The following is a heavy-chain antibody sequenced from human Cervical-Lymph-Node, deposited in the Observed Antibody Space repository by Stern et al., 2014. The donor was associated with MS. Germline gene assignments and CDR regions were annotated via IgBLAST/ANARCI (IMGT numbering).Heavy chain of an antibody. D-gene: IGHD2-15*01. Sequence: VQLVESGAEVKKPGASVKVSCKASGYIFTLNGISWVRQAPGQGLEWMGWVNTYKGDTHYAQEFQGRVTMTKDTSTNTAYMELRSLRSDDTAVYFCARFVGGDLDHWGQGTLVTVSS. J-gene: IGHJ4*02. CDR1: GYIFTLNG. V-gene: IGHV1-18*01. CDR3: ARFVGGDLDH. CDR2: VNTYKGDT.